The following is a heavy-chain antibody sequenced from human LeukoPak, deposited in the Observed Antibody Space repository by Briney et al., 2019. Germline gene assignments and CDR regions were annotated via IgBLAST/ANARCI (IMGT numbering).Heavy chain of an antibody. CDR2: ISGSGGST. V-gene: IGHV3-23*01. CDR3: AKFWSGQWQGRSFDY. CDR1: GFTFSSYA. D-gene: IGHD3-3*01. J-gene: IGHJ4*02. Sequence: PGGSLRLSCAASGFTFSSYAMSWVRQAPGKGLEWVSAISGSGGSTYYADSVKGRFTISRDNSKNTLYLQMNSLRAEDTAVYYCAKFWSGQWQGRSFDYWGQGTLVTVSS.